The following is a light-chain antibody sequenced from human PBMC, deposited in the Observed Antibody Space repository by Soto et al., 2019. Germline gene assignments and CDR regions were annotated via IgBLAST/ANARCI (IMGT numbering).Light chain of an antibody. CDR2: GAS. CDR3: QQYNNFRWT. Sequence: EIVLTQSPATLSLSPGERATLSCRASQSVSSYLAWYQQKPGQAPRLLIYGASTRATGIPARFSGSGSGTEFTLTISSLQSEDFAVYYCQQYNNFRWTFGQGTKVDIK. J-gene: IGKJ1*01. V-gene: IGKV3-15*01. CDR1: QSVSSY.